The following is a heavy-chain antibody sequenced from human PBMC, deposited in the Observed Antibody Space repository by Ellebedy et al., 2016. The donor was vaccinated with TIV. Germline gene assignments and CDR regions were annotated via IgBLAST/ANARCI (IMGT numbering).Heavy chain of an antibody. CDR3: ARTFTETLGGLTTHWVLDY. CDR2: ISSSGST. CDR1: GVSVSTSY. Sequence: SETLSLTCTVSGVSVSTSYWSWIRQPPGKGLEWIGYISSSGSTNYSPSLKSRVTISVDTSKNQFSLKLNSVTADDTAVYYCARTFTETLGGLTTHWVLDYWGQGSLVTASS. J-gene: IGHJ4*02. D-gene: IGHD4-11*01. V-gene: IGHV4-59*02.